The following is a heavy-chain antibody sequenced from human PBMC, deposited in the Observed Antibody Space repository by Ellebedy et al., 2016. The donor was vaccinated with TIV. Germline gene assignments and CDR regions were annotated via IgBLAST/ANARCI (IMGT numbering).Heavy chain of an antibody. Sequence: AASVKVSCKTSGYTFSRHGLNWVRQAPGQGLEWRGWFSTYSGNTKYAQKFQGRVTMTTDTSTGTAYMELRSLTSDDTAVYYCAREADSDALDIWGQGTMVIVSS. V-gene: IGHV1-18*01. CDR3: AREADSDALDI. J-gene: IGHJ3*02. CDR1: GYTFSRHG. D-gene: IGHD2-15*01. CDR2: FSTYSGNT.